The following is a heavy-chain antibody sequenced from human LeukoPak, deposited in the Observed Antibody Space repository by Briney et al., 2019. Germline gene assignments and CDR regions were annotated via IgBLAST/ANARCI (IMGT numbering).Heavy chain of an antibody. CDR3: ARAREDIVVVVAATPGWFDP. J-gene: IGHJ5*02. CDR1: GFTFSSYA. Sequence: PGGSLRLSCAASGFTFSSYAMSWVRQAPGKGLEWVSAISGSGGSTYYADSVKGRFTISRDNAKNSLYLQMNSLRAEDTAVYYCARAREDIVVVVAATPGWFDPWGQGTLVTVSS. V-gene: IGHV3-23*01. D-gene: IGHD2-15*01. CDR2: ISGSGGST.